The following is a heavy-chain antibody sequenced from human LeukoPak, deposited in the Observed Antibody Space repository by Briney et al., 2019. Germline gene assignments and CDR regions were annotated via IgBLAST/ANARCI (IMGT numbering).Heavy chain of an antibody. D-gene: IGHD6-19*01. CDR3: ARDGGPIPKGLFYSSGWYNWFDP. Sequence: ASVKVSCKASGYTFTGYYMHWVRQAPGQGLEWMGWINPNSGGTNYAQKFQGRVTMTRDTSISTAYMELSRLRSDDTAVYYCARDGGPIPKGLFYSSGWYNWFDPWGQGTLVTVSS. J-gene: IGHJ5*02. V-gene: IGHV1-2*02. CDR2: INPNSGGT. CDR1: GYTFTGYY.